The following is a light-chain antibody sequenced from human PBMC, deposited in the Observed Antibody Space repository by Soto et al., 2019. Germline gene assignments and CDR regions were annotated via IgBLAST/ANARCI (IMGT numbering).Light chain of an antibody. CDR3: ASYTTSSTYV. V-gene: IGLV2-14*01. CDR1: SSDVGGYSY. J-gene: IGLJ1*01. Sequence: QSVLTQPASVSGCPGQSIAISCTGTSSDVGGYSYVSWYQQQPGKAPNLVISDVSNRPSGVSDRFSGSKSGNTASLTTSGLQTEDEADYYCASYTTSSTYVFGTGTKLTVL. CDR2: DVS.